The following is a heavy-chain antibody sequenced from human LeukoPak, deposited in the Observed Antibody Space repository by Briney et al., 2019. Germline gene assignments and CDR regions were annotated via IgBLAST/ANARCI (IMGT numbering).Heavy chain of an antibody. CDR2: IYPGDSDT. V-gene: IGHV5-51*01. Sequence: GESLKISCKGSGYSFTSYWIGWVRQMPGKGLEWMGIIYPGDSDTRYSPSFQGQVTISADKSISTAYLQWSSLKASDTAMYYCARLLGYYDSSGYYGAFDYWGQGTLVTVSS. D-gene: IGHD3-22*01. J-gene: IGHJ4*02. CDR1: GYSFTSYW. CDR3: ARLLGYYDSSGYYGAFDY.